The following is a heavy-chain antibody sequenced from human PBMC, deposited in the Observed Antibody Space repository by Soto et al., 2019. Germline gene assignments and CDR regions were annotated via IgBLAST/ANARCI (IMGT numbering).Heavy chain of an antibody. CDR2: ITACNDNT. CDR1: GHPFTNYS. Sequence: GXXVKVSSSASGHPFTNYSMHWVRQAPGQRREXMGWITACNDNTKYPQXXQGRVTIXXDTTPSKAYMELRTLRSEDTAVYYCARDLQADYWDQGTLV. J-gene: IGHJ4*02. CDR3: ARDLQADY. V-gene: IGHV1-3*01.